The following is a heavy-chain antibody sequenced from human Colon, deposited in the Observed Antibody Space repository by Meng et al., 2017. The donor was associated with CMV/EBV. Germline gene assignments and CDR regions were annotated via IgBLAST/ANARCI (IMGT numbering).Heavy chain of an antibody. Sequence: GESLKISCTVSGFAFSRYTMNWVRQAPGKGLEWVSSISSSSSYIYYADSVKGRFTISRDNAKNSLFLQMNSLRAEDTAVYYCATQRWAIGPAGTSWGQGTLVTVSS. D-gene: IGHD6-13*01. CDR2: ISSSSSYI. CDR3: ATQRWAIGPAGTS. V-gene: IGHV3-21*06. CDR1: GFAFSRYT. J-gene: IGHJ4*02.